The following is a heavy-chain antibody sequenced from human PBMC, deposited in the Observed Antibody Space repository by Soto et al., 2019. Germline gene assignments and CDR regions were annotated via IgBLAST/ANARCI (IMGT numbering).Heavy chain of an antibody. CDR3: AKDLSMIVVVWTIKFDY. Sequence: GGSLRLSCAASGFTFSSYAMSWVRQAPGKGLEWVSAISGSGGSTYYADSVKGRFTISRDNSKNTLYLQMNSLRAEDTAVYYCAKDLSMIVVVWTIKFDYWGQGTLVTVSS. CDR1: GFTFSSYA. D-gene: IGHD3-22*01. J-gene: IGHJ4*02. CDR2: ISGSGGST. V-gene: IGHV3-23*01.